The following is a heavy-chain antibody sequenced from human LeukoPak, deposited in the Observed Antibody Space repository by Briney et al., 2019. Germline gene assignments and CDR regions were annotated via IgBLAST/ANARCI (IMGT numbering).Heavy chain of an antibody. CDR1: GFTFSSYG. D-gene: IGHD4-17*01. V-gene: IGHV3-30*18. Sequence: GGSLRLSCAASGFTFSSYGMHWVRQAPGKGLEWVAVISYDGSNKYYADSVKGRFTISRDNSKNTLYLQMNSLRAEDTAVYYCAKDGRDYGDCVDYWGQRTLVTVSS. CDR2: ISYDGSNK. J-gene: IGHJ4*02. CDR3: AKDGRDYGDCVDY.